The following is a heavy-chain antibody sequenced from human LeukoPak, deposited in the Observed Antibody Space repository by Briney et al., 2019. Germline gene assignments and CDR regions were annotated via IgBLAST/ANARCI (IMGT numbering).Heavy chain of an antibody. CDR2: ISAYNGNT. J-gene: IGHJ6*02. D-gene: IGHD3-10*01. CDR1: GYTFTSYG. V-gene: IGHV1-18*01. Sequence: GASVKVSCKASGYTFTSYGISWVRQAPGQGLEWMGWISAYNGNTNYAQKLQGRVTMTRDTSISTAYMELSRLRSDDTAVYYCARDPVTMVRGVIVDYGMDVWGQGTTVTVSS. CDR3: ARDPVTMVRGVIVDYGMDV.